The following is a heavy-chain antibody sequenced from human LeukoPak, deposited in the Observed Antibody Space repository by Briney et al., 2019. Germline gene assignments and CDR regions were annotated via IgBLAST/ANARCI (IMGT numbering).Heavy chain of an antibody. D-gene: IGHD3-10*01. CDR1: GGSISSDY. V-gene: IGHV4-59*01. CDR2: IYYSGNT. J-gene: IGHJ5*02. Sequence: SETLSLTCTVSGGSISSDYWSWIRQPPGKGLEWIGYIYYSGNTNYNPSLKSRVTISVDTSKNQISLKVNSVTAADTALYYCARAFNYYGGFDPWGQGTLVTVSS. CDR3: ARAFNYYGGFDP.